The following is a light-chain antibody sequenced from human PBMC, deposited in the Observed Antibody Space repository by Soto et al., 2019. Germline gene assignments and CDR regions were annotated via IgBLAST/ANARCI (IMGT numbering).Light chain of an antibody. CDR1: SSDVGGYNY. J-gene: IGLJ1*01. CDR2: DVS. Sequence: QSVLTQPASVSGSPGQSITISCTGTSSDVGGYNYVSWYQQHPGTAPKLMIHDVSNRPSGVSYRFSGSKSGNTASLTISGLQAEDGADYYCSSYTSDSTYVFGTGTKVTVL. CDR3: SSYTSDSTYV. V-gene: IGLV2-14*03.